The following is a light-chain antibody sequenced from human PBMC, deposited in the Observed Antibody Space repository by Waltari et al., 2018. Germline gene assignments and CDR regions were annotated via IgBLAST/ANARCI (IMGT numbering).Light chain of an antibody. CDR2: WAS. CDR1: QSVLYSSDNKNY. Sequence: DIVMTQSPDSLAVSLGERATINCKSSQSVLYSSDNKNYLAGYQQKPGPPPKLLIYWASTRASGVPDRVSGSGSGTDFTLTISSLQAEDVAVYYCQQYYSTPLTFGGGTKVEIK. V-gene: IGKV4-1*01. CDR3: QQYYSTPLT. J-gene: IGKJ4*01.